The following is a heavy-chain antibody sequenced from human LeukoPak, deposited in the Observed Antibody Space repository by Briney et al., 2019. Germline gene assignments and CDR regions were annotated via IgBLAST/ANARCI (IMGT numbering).Heavy chain of an antibody. V-gene: IGHV1-2*02. J-gene: IGHJ4*02. CDR3: VRDPSDIVVVPAAKLDF. D-gene: IGHD2-2*01. CDR1: GYTFTGNY. CDR2: INPNSGDT. Sequence: ASVMLSCKTSGYTFTGNYMHWVRQAPGQGLEWMGWINPNSGDTNYAKTFQGRVTITRDTSINTAYMEMSRLRSDDTAVYYCVRDPSDIVVVPAAKLDFWGQGTLVTVSS.